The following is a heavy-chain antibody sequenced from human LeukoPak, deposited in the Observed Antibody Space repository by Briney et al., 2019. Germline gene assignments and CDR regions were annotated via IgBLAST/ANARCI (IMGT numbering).Heavy chain of an antibody. D-gene: IGHD5-24*01. J-gene: IGHJ4*02. CDR1: GFTFDDYA. Sequence: PGRSLRLSCAASGFTFDDYAMHWVRQAPGKGLEWVSGISWNSGSIGYADSVKGRFTISRDNAKNSLYLQMNSLRAEDTALYYCAKDMNAEMAGHWGQGTLVTVSS. V-gene: IGHV3-9*01. CDR2: ISWNSGSI. CDR3: AKDMNAEMAGH.